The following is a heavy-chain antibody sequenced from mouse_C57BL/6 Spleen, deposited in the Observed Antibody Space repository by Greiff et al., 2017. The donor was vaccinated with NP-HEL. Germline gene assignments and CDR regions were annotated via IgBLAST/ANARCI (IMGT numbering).Heavy chain of an antibody. CDR2: IDPETGGT. Sequence: QVQLQQSGAELVRPGASVTLSCKASGYTFTDYEMHWVKQTPVHGLEWIGAIDPETGGTAYNQKFKGKAILTADKSSSTAYMELRSLTSEDSAVYYCTRSEFVSYAMDYWGQGTSVTVSS. CDR1: GYTFTDYE. V-gene: IGHV1-15*01. D-gene: IGHD6-2*01. J-gene: IGHJ4*01. CDR3: TRSEFVSYAMDY.